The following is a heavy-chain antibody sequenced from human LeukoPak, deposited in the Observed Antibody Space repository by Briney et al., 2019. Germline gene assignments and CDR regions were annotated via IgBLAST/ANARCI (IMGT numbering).Heavy chain of an antibody. Sequence: GGSLRLSCAASGFTFSNAWMTWVRQAPGKGLEWVGRIKGRSDAGTTDYAAPVKGRFTISRDDSKNTLYLQMNSLKTEDTAVYYCTTDLGITMIRGVFVFWGQGTLVTVSS. CDR3: TTDLGITMIRGVFVF. D-gene: IGHD3-10*01. J-gene: IGHJ4*02. CDR1: GFTFSNAW. V-gene: IGHV3-15*01. CDR2: IKGRSDAGTT.